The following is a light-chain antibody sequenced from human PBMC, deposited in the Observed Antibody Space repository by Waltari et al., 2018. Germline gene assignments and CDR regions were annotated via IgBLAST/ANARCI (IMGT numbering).Light chain of an antibody. CDR3: LQHYTTPFT. CDR2: WAS. Sequence: DIVMTQSPECLGSSLGERATINCKSSQDVTNSLSWYKQQPGQPPELLIYWASTRESGVPDRFSGSGFGTDFTLTIRSLQAEDVAVYYCLQHYTTPFTFGPGTRVDI. V-gene: IGKV4-1*01. CDR1: QDVTNS. J-gene: IGKJ3*01.